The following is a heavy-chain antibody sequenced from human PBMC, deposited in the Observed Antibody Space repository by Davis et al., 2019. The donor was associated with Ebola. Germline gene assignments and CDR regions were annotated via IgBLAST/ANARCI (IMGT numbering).Heavy chain of an antibody. J-gene: IGHJ2*01. V-gene: IGHV1-8*02. CDR2: MNPHSGNT. Sequence: ASVKVSCKASGYTFTSYAMHWVRQAPGQRLEWMGWMNPHSGNTGYASKFQGRVTMTRDNSINTAYMELSSLTSEDTAVYYCARPIEKRCSPGCFDLWGRGTLVTVSS. CDR1: GYTFTSYA. CDR3: ARPIEKRCSPGCFDL. D-gene: IGHD4/OR15-4a*01.